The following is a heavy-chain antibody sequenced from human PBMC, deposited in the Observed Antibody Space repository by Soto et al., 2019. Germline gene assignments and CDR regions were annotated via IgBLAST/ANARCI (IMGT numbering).Heavy chain of an antibody. Sequence: EVQLLESGGGLVQPGGSLRLSCAASGFTFSSYAMSWVRQAPGKGLEWVSAISGSGGSTYYADSVKGRFTISRDNSKNTLYLQMNSLRAEDTAVYYCAKDKGSSSQFYYYYYGMDVWGQGSTVTVSS. CDR1: GFTFSSYA. V-gene: IGHV3-23*01. CDR3: AKDKGSSSQFYYYYYGMDV. J-gene: IGHJ6*02. CDR2: ISGSGGST. D-gene: IGHD6-13*01.